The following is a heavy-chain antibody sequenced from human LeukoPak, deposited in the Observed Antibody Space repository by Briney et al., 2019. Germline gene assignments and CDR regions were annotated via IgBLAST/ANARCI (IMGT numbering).Heavy chain of an antibody. D-gene: IGHD6-19*01. V-gene: IGHV4-39*07. Sequence: PSETLSLTCTVSGGFISSSSYYWGWIRQPPGKGLEWIGSIYYSGSTYYNPSLKSRVTISVDTSKNQFSLKLSSVTAADTAVYYCAREGAAVALGYYYYMDVWGKGTTVTVSS. CDR3: AREGAAVALGYYYYMDV. CDR1: GGFISSSSYY. J-gene: IGHJ6*03. CDR2: IYYSGST.